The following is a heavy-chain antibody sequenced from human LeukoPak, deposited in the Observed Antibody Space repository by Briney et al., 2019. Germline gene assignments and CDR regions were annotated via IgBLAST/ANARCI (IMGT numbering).Heavy chain of an antibody. V-gene: IGHV1-8*01. J-gene: IGHJ6*03. D-gene: IGHD5-18*01. CDR2: MNPESGST. Sequence: ASVKVSCKASGYTFTSYGISWVRQATGQGPEWVGWMNPESGSTGSAQKLQGRVTMTRNASISTAYLELSSLSSDDTAVYYCARGLFSFADTAMVEGHYYYYYMDVWGKGTTVIIS. CDR1: GYTFTSYG. CDR3: ARGLFSFADTAMVEGHYYYYYMDV.